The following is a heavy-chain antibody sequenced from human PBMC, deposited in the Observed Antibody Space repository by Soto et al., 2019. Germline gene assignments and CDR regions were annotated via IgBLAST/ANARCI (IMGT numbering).Heavy chain of an antibody. CDR1: GFTFSSYA. Sequence: EVQLLESGGGLVEPGGSLRLSCAASGFTFSSYAMSWVQAPGKGLEWVSAISGSGGSTYYADSVKGRFTISRDNSKNTLYLQMNSLRAEDTAVYYCAKDREEWLDYYFDYWGQGTLVTVSS. J-gene: IGHJ4*02. CDR3: AKDREEWLDYYFDY. D-gene: IGHD5-12*01. V-gene: IGHV3-23*01. CDR2: ISGSGGST.